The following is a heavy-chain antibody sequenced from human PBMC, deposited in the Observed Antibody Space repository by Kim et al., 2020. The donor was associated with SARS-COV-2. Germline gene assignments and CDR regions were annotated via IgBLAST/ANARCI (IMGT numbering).Heavy chain of an antibody. Sequence: GGSLRLSCAASGFTFSSYGMHWVRQAPGKGLEWVAVISYDGSNKYYADSVKGRFTISRDNSKNTLYLQMNSLRAEDTAVYYCAKEFYGSGSYYFWGSDYWGQGTLVTVSS. CDR3: AKEFYGSGSYYFWGSDY. D-gene: IGHD3-10*01. CDR1: GFTFSSYG. V-gene: IGHV3-30*18. CDR2: ISYDGSNK. J-gene: IGHJ4*02.